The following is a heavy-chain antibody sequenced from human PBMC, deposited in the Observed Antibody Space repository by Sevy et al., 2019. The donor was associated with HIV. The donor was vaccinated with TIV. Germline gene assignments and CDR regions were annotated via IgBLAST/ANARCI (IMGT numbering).Heavy chain of an antibody. J-gene: IGHJ4*02. CDR1: AGSISSYY. CDR2: IYYSGST. Sequence: SETLSLTCTVSAGSISSYYWSWIRQPPGKGLEWIGYIYYSGSTNYNPSLKSRVTISVDTSKNQFSLKLSSVTAADTAVYYCARGLRFLGAFDYWGQGTLVTVSS. V-gene: IGHV4-59*13. D-gene: IGHD3-3*01. CDR3: ARGLRFLGAFDY.